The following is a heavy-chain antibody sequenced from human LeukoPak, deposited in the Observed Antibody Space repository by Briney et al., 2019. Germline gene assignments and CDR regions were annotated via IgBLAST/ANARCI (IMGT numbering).Heavy chain of an antibody. J-gene: IGHJ5*02. D-gene: IGHD3-9*01. Sequence: PSETLSLTCTVSAYSIRSGYFWGWIRQPPGKGLEWIASIYHSGSTYYNPSLKSRVTISVDTSKNQFSLKLTSVTAADTAVYYCARVLYYDVLTGYYINGWFGPWGQGTLVTVSS. V-gene: IGHV4-38-2*02. CDR1: AYSIRSGYF. CDR2: IYHSGST. CDR3: ARVLYYDVLTGYYINGWFGP.